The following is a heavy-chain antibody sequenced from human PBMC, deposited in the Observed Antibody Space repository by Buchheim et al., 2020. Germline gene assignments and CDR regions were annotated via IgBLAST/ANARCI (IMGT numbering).Heavy chain of an antibody. CDR1: GFTFSSSN. Sequence: EVQLVESGGGLVQPGGSLRLSCAASGFTFSSSNINWVRQAPGKGLEWGSYISSSSRTIYYADSVRGRFTISRDNSQNSLYLQMNRLRDEDTAIYYCARAYNEYSYGYAYWGQGTL. D-gene: IGHD5-18*01. CDR3: ARAYNEYSYGYAY. J-gene: IGHJ4*02. V-gene: IGHV3-48*02. CDR2: ISSSSRTI.